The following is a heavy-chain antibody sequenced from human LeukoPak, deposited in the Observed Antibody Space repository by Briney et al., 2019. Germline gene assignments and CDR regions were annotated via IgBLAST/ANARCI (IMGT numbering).Heavy chain of an antibody. CDR1: GGSISSGDYY. CDR3: ARAPTRNWFDP. Sequence: PSETLSLTCTVSGGSISSGDYYWRWLRQPPGRGLEWIGYIYYSVSTYYNPSLKSRVTISVDTSKNQFSLKLSSVTAADTAVYYCARAPTRNWFDPWGQGTLVTVSS. CDR2: IYYSVST. J-gene: IGHJ5*02. V-gene: IGHV4-30-4*08.